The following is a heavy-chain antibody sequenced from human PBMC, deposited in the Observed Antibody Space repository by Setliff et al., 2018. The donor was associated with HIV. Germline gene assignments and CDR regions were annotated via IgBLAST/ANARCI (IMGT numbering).Heavy chain of an antibody. D-gene: IGHD3-10*01. CDR1: GYTFTSYY. J-gene: IGHJ4*02. Sequence: ASVKVSCKASGYTFTSYYIHCVRQAPGQGPEWMGIINPNGGSTNYAQKFQGRVAMTADTSTTTVYMELSSLTSEDTAIYYCARDFGGRWTFDYWGQGTLVTVSS. V-gene: IGHV1-46*01. CDR3: ARDFGGRWTFDY. CDR2: INPNGGST.